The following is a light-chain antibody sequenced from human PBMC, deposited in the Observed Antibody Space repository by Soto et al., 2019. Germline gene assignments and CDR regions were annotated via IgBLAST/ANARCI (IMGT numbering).Light chain of an antibody. V-gene: IGLV2-11*01. CDR2: DVS. Sequence: QAVVTQPASVSGSPGQSITISCTGTSSDVGGHNSVAWYQHNPGKAPKFMIYDVSQRPSGVPARFSGSKSGNTASLTISGLQAEDEADYYCCSYAGSYTYVFGTGTKLTVL. CDR3: CSYAGSYTYV. J-gene: IGLJ1*01. CDR1: SSDVGGHNS.